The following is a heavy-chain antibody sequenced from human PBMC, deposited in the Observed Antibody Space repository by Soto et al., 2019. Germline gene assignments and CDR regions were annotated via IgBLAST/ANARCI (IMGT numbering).Heavy chain of an antibody. CDR1: GGAFNAYY. Sequence: WETLSLTCAVCGGAFNAYYWSWIRQPPGKGLEWSGEINHSGSTNYNPSLKSRVTISVDTSKNQVSLKLSSVTAADTAVYYCASGRDFEYSSWRAMVRGGPLHYWGQGTQVTVS. CDR3: ASGRDFEYSSWRAMVRGGPLHY. J-gene: IGHJ4*02. D-gene: IGHD3-10*01. V-gene: IGHV4-34*01. CDR2: INHSGST.